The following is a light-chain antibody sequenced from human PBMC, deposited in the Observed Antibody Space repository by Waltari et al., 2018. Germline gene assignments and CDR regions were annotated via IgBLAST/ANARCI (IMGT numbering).Light chain of an antibody. V-gene: IGLV3-21*01. CDR3: QVWDHSSDHVV. CDR1: HIVRKS. Sequence: SYVLPQPPSVSVAPGETATIRCEGNHIVRKSVHWYQQKPGQAPVLVVYDDMNRPSGIPERFSGSISGKPATLTIRRVEVGDEADYYCQVWDHSSDHVVFGGGTKLTVL. CDR2: DDM. J-gene: IGLJ2*01.